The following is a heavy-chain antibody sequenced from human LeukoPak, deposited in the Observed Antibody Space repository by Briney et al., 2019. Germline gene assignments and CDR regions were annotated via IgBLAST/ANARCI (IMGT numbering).Heavy chain of an antibody. Sequence: PGRSLRLSCAASGFTFSSYGMHWVRQAPGKGLEWVAVISYDGSNEYYADSVKGRFTISRDNSKNTLYLQMNSLRAEDTAVYYCAKDIVVVPAAMPLPLDYWGQGTLVTVPS. CDR1: GFTFSSYG. CDR3: AKDIVVVPAAMPLPLDY. CDR2: ISYDGSNE. V-gene: IGHV3-30*18. J-gene: IGHJ4*02. D-gene: IGHD2-2*01.